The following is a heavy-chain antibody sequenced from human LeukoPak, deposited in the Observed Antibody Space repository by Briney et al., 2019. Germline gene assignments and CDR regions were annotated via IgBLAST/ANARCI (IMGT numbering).Heavy chain of an antibody. D-gene: IGHD3-10*01. Sequence: SETLSLTCAVYGGSLSNYYWSWIRQPPGKWLEWIGEINHSGSTKFNPSLKSRVTILVDMSRSQFSLQLNSVTAADTAVYYCARGPASGSDFAWFDRWGQGTLVTVSS. J-gene: IGHJ5*02. CDR2: INHSGST. CDR1: GGSLSNYY. CDR3: ARGPASGSDFAWFDR. V-gene: IGHV4-34*01.